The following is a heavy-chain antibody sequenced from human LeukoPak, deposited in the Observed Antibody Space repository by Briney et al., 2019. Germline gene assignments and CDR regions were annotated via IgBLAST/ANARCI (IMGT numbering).Heavy chain of an antibody. CDR1: GFTFTSYW. J-gene: IGHJ6*04. Sequence: GGSLRLSCAASGFTFTSYWMTWVRQARGKGVEWVANMKQDGSEKYYVDSVKGRFTISRDNAKNSLYLQMNSLRVEDTAVYYCARDEDTDCDIYHSPVYRVWGKRTTVTVSS. D-gene: IGHD3-9*01. CDR3: ARDEDTDCDIYHSPVYRV. V-gene: IGHV3-7*01. CDR2: MKQDGSEK.